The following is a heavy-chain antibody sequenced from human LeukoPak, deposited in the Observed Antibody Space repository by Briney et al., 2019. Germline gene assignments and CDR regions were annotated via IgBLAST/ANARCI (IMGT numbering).Heavy chain of an antibody. V-gene: IGHV4-59*06. CDR3: ARGLNYYDSSGYSHDAFDI. CDR2: IYYSGST. D-gene: IGHD3-22*01. CDR1: GGSISSYY. J-gene: IGHJ3*02. Sequence: PSETLSLTCTVSGGSISSYYWSWIRQHPGKGLEWIGYIYYSGSTYYNPSLKSRVTISVDTSKNQFSLKLSSVTAADTAVYYCARGLNYYDSSGYSHDAFDIWGQGTMVTVSS.